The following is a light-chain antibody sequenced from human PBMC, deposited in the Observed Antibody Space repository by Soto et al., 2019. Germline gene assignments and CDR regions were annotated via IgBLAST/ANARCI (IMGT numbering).Light chain of an antibody. CDR1: QSFSSTY. J-gene: IGKJ1*01. CDR3: QQYGSSPRT. CDR2: GAS. Sequence: EIVLMQSPGTLSLSPGERATLSCRVSQSFSSTYLAGYQQKPGQAPSLLIYGASSRATGIPDRFSGSGYGTDFTLTISRLEPEDFAVYYCQQYGSSPRTFGQGTKV. V-gene: IGKV3-20*01.